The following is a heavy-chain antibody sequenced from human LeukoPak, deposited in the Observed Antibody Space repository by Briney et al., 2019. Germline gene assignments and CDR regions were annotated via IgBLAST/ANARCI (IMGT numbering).Heavy chain of an antibody. J-gene: IGHJ4*02. Sequence: PSETLSLTCTVSGGSVTTSYWSWIRQSAGEGLEWIGRVYISGDTKYNPSLKSRVIMSLDASKNQFSLSLRSVTAADTAVYYCARHRSTGWFLWGQGTLVTVSS. D-gene: IGHD6-19*01. CDR3: ARHRSTGWFL. CDR1: GGSVTTSY. V-gene: IGHV4-4*07. CDR2: VYISGDT.